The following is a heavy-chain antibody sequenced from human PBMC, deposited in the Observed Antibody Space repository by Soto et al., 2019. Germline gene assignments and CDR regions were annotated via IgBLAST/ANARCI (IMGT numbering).Heavy chain of an antibody. J-gene: IGHJ4*02. CDR3: ATMGTPVTGLYYFDH. D-gene: IGHD4-17*01. CDR1: GGSMSSGIYY. Sequence: QVQLQESGPGLVKPSQTLSLTCTVSGGSMSSGIYYWSWIRQPPGKGLECIGFTSYSGTTYYNTSLWSRGSMSVDTSKNQFALHVNSVTAADTAVYYCATMGTPVTGLYYFDHWDQGTLVTVSS. V-gene: IGHV4-30-4*01. CDR2: TSYSGTT.